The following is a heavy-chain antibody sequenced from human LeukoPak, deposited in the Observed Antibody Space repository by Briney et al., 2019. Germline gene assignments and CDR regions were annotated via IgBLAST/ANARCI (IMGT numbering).Heavy chain of an antibody. D-gene: IGHD3-3*01. J-gene: IGHJ6*03. CDR1: GYSFTSYR. CDR3: ARHDAPNYDFWSGYPLTRSYYMDV. CDR2: IYPVDSDT. V-gene: IGHV5-51*01. Sequence: GESLKISCDGSGYSFTSYRIGWVREMPGEGVEWMGIIYPVDSDTRYSPSFQGQVTISADKSISTAYLQWSSLKASDTAMYYCARHDAPNYDFWSGYPLTRSYYMDVWGKGTTVTVSS.